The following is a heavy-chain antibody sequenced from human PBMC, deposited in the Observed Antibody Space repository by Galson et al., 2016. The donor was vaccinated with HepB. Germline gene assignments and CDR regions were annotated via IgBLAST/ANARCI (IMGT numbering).Heavy chain of an antibody. CDR3: ARSGYTNLDY. D-gene: IGHD3-9*01. V-gene: IGHV3-48*02. J-gene: IGHJ4*02. CDR2: ISSSSNTI. Sequence: LEWVSYISSSSNTIYYADSVKGRFTVSRDNAKNSLSLQMNRLRYEDTAVYYCARSGYTNLDYWGQGTLVTVSS.